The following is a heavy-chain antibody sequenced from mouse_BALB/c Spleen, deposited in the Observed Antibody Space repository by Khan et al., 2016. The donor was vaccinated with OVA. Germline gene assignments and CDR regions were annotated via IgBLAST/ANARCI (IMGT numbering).Heavy chain of an antibody. D-gene: IGHD1-1*01. V-gene: IGHV10-1*02. CDR3: VRQGYGSSYYAMDY. CDR2: IRSKSNNYAT. CDR1: GFTFNTYA. J-gene: IGHJ4*01. Sequence: EVQLVESGGGLMQPKGSLKLSCAASGFTFNTYAMNWVRQAPGKGLEWVARIRSKSNNYATYYADSVKDRFTISRDDSQSMLYLQMNNLKTEDTAMYSCVRQGYGSSYYAMDYWGQGTSVTVSS.